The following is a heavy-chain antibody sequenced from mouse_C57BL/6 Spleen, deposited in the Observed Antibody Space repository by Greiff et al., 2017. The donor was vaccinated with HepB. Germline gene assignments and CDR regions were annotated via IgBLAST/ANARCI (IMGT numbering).Heavy chain of an antibody. Sequence: QVQLQQPGAELVKPGASVKMSCKASGYTFTSYWITWVKQRPGQGLEWIGDIYPGSGSTNYNEKFKSKATLTVDTSSSTAYMQLSSLTSEDSAVYDCARDLYDYGSRGYAMDYWGQGTSVTVSA. J-gene: IGHJ4*01. V-gene: IGHV1-55*01. CDR3: ARDLYDYGSRGYAMDY. CDR2: IYPGSGST. D-gene: IGHD1-1*01. CDR1: GYTFTSYW.